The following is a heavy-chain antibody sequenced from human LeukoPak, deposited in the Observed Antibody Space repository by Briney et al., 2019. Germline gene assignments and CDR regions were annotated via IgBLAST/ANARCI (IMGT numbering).Heavy chain of an antibody. Sequence: PGGSLRLSCAASGFTFDDYGMSWVRQAPGKGLEWVSGINWNGGSTGYADSVKGRFTISRDNAKNSLYLQMNSLRAEDTALYYCAREGYGGPFLWYFDLWGRGTLVTVSS. D-gene: IGHD4/OR15-4a*01. CDR1: GFTFDDYG. CDR2: INWNGGST. J-gene: IGHJ2*01. V-gene: IGHV3-20*04. CDR3: AREGYGGPFLWYFDL.